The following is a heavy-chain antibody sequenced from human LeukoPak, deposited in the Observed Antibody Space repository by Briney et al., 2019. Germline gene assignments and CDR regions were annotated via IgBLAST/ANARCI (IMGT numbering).Heavy chain of an antibody. V-gene: IGHV3-23*01. CDR2: ISGSGGSR. CDR3: ARDLKGSYGMDV. J-gene: IGHJ6*02. D-gene: IGHD2-21*01. CDR1: GFTFSSYA. Sequence: PGGSLRLSCVDSGFTFSSYAMNWVRQAPGKGRGWVSGISGSGGSRYYADSVKGRFTISRDYSKNTVYLQINSLSADDTAVYYCARDLKGSYGMDVWGQGTTVTVSS.